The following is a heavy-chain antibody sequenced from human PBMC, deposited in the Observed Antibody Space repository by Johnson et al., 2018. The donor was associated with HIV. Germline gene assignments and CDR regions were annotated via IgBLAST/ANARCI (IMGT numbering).Heavy chain of an antibody. CDR1: GFTVSSNY. V-gene: IGHV3-66*02. CDR3: ARVRTAAGFDAFDI. Sequence: VQLVESGGGLVQPGGSLRLSCAASGFTVSSNYMSWVRQAPGKGLEWVSFIYDGGTTYYADSVKGRFTISRDNSKNTLYLQMNSLRAEDTALYYCARVRTAAGFDAFDIWGQGTMVTVSS. D-gene: IGHD6-13*01. CDR2: IYDGGTT. J-gene: IGHJ3*02.